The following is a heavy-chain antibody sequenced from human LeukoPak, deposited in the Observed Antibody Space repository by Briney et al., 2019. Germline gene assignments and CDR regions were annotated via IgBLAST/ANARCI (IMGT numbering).Heavy chain of an antibody. CDR1: GFTFSSYA. D-gene: IGHD3-9*01. J-gene: IGHJ6*04. CDR3: AKKPARGVYFDWLPPRYYYGMDV. CDR2: ISGSGART. V-gene: IGHV3-23*01. Sequence: GGSLRLSCAASGFTFSSYAMNWVRQAPGKGREWVSTISGSGARTYYADSVKGRFTISRDNSKNTLCLQMNSLRGEHTAVYCGAKKPARGVYFDWLPPRYYYGMDVWGKGTTVTVSS.